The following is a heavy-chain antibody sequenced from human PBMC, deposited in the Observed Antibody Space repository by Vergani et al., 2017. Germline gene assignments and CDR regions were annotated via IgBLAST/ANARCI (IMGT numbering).Heavy chain of an antibody. CDR1: GFTFSSYW. CDR3: ARRHLYRIVATTGKVGWYYYYYMDV. V-gene: IGHV3-74*01. CDR2: INSDGSST. D-gene: IGHD5-12*01. Sequence: EVQLVESGGGLVQPGGSLRLSCAASGFTFSSYWMHWVRQAPGKGLVWVSRINSDGSSTSYADSVKGRFTISRDNAKNTLYLQMNSLRAEDTAVYYCARRHLYRIVATTGKVGWYYYYYMDVWGKGTTVTVSS. J-gene: IGHJ6*03.